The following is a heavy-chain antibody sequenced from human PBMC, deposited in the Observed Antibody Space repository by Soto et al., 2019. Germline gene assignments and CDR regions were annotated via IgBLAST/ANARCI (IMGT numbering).Heavy chain of an antibody. Sequence: QVQLQESGPGLVKPSQTLSLTCTVSGGSIRSGGYYWSWIRQHPGKGLEWIGYISYTGYTYYNPSLKSRSIISVLTSKNPFSLKLSSVTASDTSFSYCARGVLIWGQGTMVTVSS. J-gene: IGHJ3*02. CDR2: ISYTGYT. CDR1: GGSIRSGGYY. CDR3: ARGVLI. V-gene: IGHV4-31*03.